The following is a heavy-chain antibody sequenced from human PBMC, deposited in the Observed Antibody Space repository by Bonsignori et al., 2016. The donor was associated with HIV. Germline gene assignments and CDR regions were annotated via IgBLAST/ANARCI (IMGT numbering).Heavy chain of an antibody. CDR2: IGADTRYK. CDR3: ARDPRYNWNDGLDY. D-gene: IGHD1-1*01. V-gene: IGHV3-21*01. CDR1: GFTFRTYD. J-gene: IGHJ4*02. Sequence: EVRLVESGGTLVKPGGSLRLSCAASGFTFRTYDMNWVRQAPGKGLEWVSSIGADTRYKFYADSVRGRFTISRDNAKNSLYPEMNSLRAEDTAVYYCARDPRYNWNDGLDYWGQGTRVT.